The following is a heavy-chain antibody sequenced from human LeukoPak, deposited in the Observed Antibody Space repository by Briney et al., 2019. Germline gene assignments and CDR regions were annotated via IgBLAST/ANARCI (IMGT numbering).Heavy chain of an antibody. CDR1: GYTFTSYG. D-gene: IGHD3-22*01. Sequence: ASVKVSCKASGYTFTSYGISWVRQAPGQGLEWMGIINPRDISASYAQKFQGRVTMTRDMSTNTVYMELSSLRSEDTAVYYCARDPLDSSGYFVPFDYWGQGTLVTVSS. CDR3: ARDPLDSSGYFVPFDY. V-gene: IGHV1-46*01. CDR2: INPRDISA. J-gene: IGHJ4*02.